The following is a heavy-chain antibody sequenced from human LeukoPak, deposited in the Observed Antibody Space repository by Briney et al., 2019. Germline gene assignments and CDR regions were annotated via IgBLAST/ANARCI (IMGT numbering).Heavy chain of an antibody. V-gene: IGHV3-23*01. CDR2: ITGKGGST. CDR1: GFTFSNYA. CDR3: AKRSRRLTVVRGVPREDV. J-gene: IGHJ6*02. D-gene: IGHD3-10*01. Sequence: GGSLGLSCAASGFTFSNYAMNWVRQAPGKGLEWVSAITGKGGSTYYADSVKGRFTISRDNSKNTLYLQMNSLRAEDTAVYYCAKRSRRLTVVRGVPREDVWGQGTSVTVSS.